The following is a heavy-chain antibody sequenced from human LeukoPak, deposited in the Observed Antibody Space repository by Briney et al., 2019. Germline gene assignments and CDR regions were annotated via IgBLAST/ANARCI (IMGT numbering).Heavy chain of an antibody. V-gene: IGHV4-34*01. CDR1: GGSFSSYY. CDR3: AGGPPFDS. J-gene: IGHJ5*01. Sequence: KPSETLSLTCAVYGGSFSSYYCSWIRQPPGKGLEWIGEINHSGSTNYNPSLKSRVTISVDTCKNQFYLKLSSVTAADTAVYYGAGGPPFDSWGRGTLVTVSS. CDR2: INHSGST.